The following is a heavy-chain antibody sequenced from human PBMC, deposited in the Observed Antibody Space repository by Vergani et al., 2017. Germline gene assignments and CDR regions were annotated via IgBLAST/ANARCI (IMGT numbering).Heavy chain of an antibody. CDR2: INHSGST. D-gene: IGHD2-2*01. V-gene: IGHV4-34*01. CDR1: GGSFSGYY. CDR3: ARGDIVVPAATTSYWYFDL. Sequence: QVQLQQWGAGLLKPSETLSLTCAVYGGSFSGYYWSWIRQPPGKGLEWIGEINHSGSTNYNPSLKSRVTISVDTSKNQFSLKLSSVTAADTAVYYCARGDIVVPAATTSYWYFDLWGRGTLVAVSS. J-gene: IGHJ2*01.